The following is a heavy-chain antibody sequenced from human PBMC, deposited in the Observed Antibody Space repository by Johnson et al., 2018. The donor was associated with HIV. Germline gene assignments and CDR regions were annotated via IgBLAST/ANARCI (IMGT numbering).Heavy chain of an antibody. D-gene: IGHD3-10*01. J-gene: IGHJ3*02. V-gene: IGHV3-30*03. Sequence: QVQLVESGGGLVQPGGSLRLSCVASGFTFSNAWMSWVRQAPGKGLEWVAVISYDGSNKYYADSVKGRFTISRDNSKNTLYLQMKSLRAEDTAVYYCARVQLNLGNLLWFGELNTPRAFDIWGQGTMVTVSS. CDR1: GFTFSNAW. CDR3: ARVQLNLGNLLWFGELNTPRAFDI. CDR2: ISYDGSNK.